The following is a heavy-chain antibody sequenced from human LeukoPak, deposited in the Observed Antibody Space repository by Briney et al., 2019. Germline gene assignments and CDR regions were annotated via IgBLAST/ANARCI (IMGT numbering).Heavy chain of an antibody. D-gene: IGHD1-26*01. J-gene: IGHJ4*02. CDR2: MHYSGNT. V-gene: IGHV4-39*07. CDR1: GGSINISDYY. Sequence: SETLSLTCTVSGGSINISDYYWGWIRQPPGKGLEWIGCMHYSGNTNYNPSLKSRVTISVDTSKNQFSLKLSSVTAADTAVYYCARGGNVGLSYWGQGTLVTVSS. CDR3: ARGGNVGLSY.